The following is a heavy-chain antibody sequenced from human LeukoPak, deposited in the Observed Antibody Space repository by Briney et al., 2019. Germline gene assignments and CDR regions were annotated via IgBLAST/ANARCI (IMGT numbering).Heavy chain of an antibody. J-gene: IGHJ2*01. CDR1: GFTFSSYG. CDR2: IWYDGSNK. Sequence: GGSLRLSCAASGFTFSSYGMHWVRQAPGKGLEWVAVIWYDGSNKYYADSVKGRFTISRDNSKNTLYLQMNSLRAEDTALYYCAKPTSGSYPYWYFDLWGRGTLVTVSS. V-gene: IGHV3-33*06. D-gene: IGHD1-26*01. CDR3: AKPTSGSYPYWYFDL.